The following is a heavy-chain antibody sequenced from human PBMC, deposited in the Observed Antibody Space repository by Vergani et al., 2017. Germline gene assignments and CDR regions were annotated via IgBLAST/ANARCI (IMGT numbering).Heavy chain of an antibody. Sequence: QVQLVQSGAEVKKPGASVKVSCKASGYTFTSYDINWVRQATGRGLEWMGWMNPNSGNTGYAQKFQGRVTMTRNTSISTAYMELSSLRSEDTAVYYCARGSYIVGATTLRYWGQGTLVTVSS. CDR3: ARGSYIVGATTLRY. D-gene: IGHD1-26*01. CDR1: GYTFTSYD. CDR2: MNPNSGNT. V-gene: IGHV1-8*01. J-gene: IGHJ4*02.